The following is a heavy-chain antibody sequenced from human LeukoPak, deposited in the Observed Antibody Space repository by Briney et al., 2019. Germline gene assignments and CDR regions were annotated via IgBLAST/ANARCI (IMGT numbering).Heavy chain of an antibody. CDR3: AREVFFQFDY. V-gene: IGHV3-7*03. Sequence: QSGGSLRLSCAASGFTFRKYWMAWVRQAPGQGLEWVATIAANGYDKGYEDSLKGRFTISRDNAKNSLSLQIDNLRAEDTALYYCAREVFFQFDYWGQGALVTVSS. J-gene: IGHJ4*02. CDR2: IAANGYDK. CDR1: GFTFRKYW.